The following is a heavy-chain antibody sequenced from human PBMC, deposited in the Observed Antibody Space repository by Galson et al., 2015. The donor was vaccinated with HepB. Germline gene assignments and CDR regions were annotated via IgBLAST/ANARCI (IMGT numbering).Heavy chain of an antibody. Sequence: SLRLSCAASGFTFSSYGMHWVRQAPGKGLEWVAVIWYDGSNKYYADSVKGRFTISRDNSKNTLYLQMNSLRAEDTAVYYCASIVPAAIDAFDIWGQGTMVTVSS. CDR1: GFTFSSYG. J-gene: IGHJ3*02. CDR2: IWYDGSNK. CDR3: ASIVPAAIDAFDI. D-gene: IGHD2-2*01. V-gene: IGHV3-33*01.